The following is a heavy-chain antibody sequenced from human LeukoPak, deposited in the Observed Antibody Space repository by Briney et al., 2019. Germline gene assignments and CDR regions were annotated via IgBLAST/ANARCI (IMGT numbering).Heavy chain of an antibody. CDR1: GGSISSYY. J-gene: IGHJ6*03. CDR2: MYYSGNT. CDR3: ARGTYGSGKYYDYYYYMDV. D-gene: IGHD3-10*01. Sequence: SETLSLTCTVSGGSISSYYWSWIRQPPGKGLELIGYMYYSGNTNYNPSLKSRVTISVDTSKNQFSLKLSSVTAADTAVYYCARGTYGSGKYYDYYYYMDVWGKGTTVTISS. V-gene: IGHV4-59*01.